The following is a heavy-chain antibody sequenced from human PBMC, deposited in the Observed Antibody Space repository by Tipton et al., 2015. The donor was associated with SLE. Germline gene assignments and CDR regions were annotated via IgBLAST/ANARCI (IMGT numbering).Heavy chain of an antibody. CDR3: ATRRDGYNYGGFDI. D-gene: IGHD5-24*01. CDR1: GLTSGDFA. J-gene: IGHJ3*02. Sequence: SLRLSCTASGLTSGDFAMSWVRQAPGRGLEWVAFIRYDGSNKNYADSVKGRFTISRDNSKNTLYLQMNSLRAEDTAVYYCATRRDGYNYGGFDIWGQGTMVTVSS. CDR2: IRYDGSNK. V-gene: IGHV3-30*02.